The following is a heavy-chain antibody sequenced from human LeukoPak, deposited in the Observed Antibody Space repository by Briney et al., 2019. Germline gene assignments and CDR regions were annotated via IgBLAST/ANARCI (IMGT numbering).Heavy chain of an antibody. D-gene: IGHD6-19*01. CDR1: GFTFGAYY. Sequence: GGSLRLSCAASGFTFGAYYMTWVRQAPGKGLEWVANIKQDGSEKYYVDSVKGRFTISRDNANNSLYLQMNSLRAEDTAVYYCARMSGIAVAAIWISYFDYWVQGTLVTVSS. J-gene: IGHJ4*02. CDR2: IKQDGSEK. CDR3: ARMSGIAVAAIWISYFDY. V-gene: IGHV3-7*03.